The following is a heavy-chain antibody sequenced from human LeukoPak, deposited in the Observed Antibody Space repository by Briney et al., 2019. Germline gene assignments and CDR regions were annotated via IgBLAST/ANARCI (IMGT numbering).Heavy chain of an antibody. D-gene: IGHD2-15*01. V-gene: IGHV3-48*03. CDR3: AKVTRVAATPPGDDAFDI. Sequence: QPGGSLRLSCAASGFTFSSYEMNWVRQAPGKRLEWVSYISSSGSTIYYADSVKGRFTISRDNSKNTLYLQMNSLRAEDTAVYYCAKVTRVAATPPGDDAFDIWGQGTMVTVSS. CDR2: ISSSGSTI. CDR1: GFTFSSYE. J-gene: IGHJ3*02.